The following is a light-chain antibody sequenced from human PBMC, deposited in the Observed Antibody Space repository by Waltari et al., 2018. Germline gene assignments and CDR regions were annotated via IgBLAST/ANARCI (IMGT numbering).Light chain of an antibody. J-gene: IGKJ1*01. V-gene: IGKV4-1*01. CDR1: RRFLYSSNNKNY. Sequence: IVMTQSPDSLAVSLVERATSNCKSRRRFLYSSNNKNYLAWYQQKAGQPPTLLIYWASNRASGVPDRFSGSGSGTDFTLTISSLQAEDVAVYYCQQYYATPPWTFGQGTKVEIK. CDR3: QQYYATPPWT. CDR2: WAS.